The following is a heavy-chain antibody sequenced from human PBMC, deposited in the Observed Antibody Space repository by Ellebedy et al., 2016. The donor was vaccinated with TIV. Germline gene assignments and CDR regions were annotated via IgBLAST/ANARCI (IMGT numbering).Heavy chain of an antibody. CDR1: GYTFTGYY. CDR2: INPNSGGT. J-gene: IGHJ6*02. Sequence: AASVKVSCKASGYTFTGYYMHWVRQAPGQGLEWMGWINPNSGGTNYAQKFQCRVTMTRDTSISTAYMELSRLRSDDTAGYYCERDPYGSGITYYYGMDVWGQGTTVTVSS. V-gene: IGHV1-2*02. D-gene: IGHD3-10*01. CDR3: ERDPYGSGITYYYGMDV.